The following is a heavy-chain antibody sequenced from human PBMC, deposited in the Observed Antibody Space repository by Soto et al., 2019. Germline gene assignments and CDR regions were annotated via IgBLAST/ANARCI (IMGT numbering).Heavy chain of an antibody. J-gene: IGHJ6*02. D-gene: IGHD6-19*01. Sequence: QVQLVQSGAEVKKPGASVKVSCKASGYIFTSYYMHWVRQAPVQGLEWMGIINPSGGSTSYAQKFQCRVTMTRDTSTSTVYMELSSLRSEDTAVYYCARDPSSSSGWSTYGMDVWGQGTTVTVSS. CDR3: ARDPSSSSGWSTYGMDV. CDR2: INPSGGST. V-gene: IGHV1-46*01. CDR1: GYIFTSYY.